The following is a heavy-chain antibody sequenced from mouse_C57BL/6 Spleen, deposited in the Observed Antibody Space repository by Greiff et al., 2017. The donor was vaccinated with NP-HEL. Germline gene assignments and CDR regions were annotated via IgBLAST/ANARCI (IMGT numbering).Heavy chain of an antibody. CDR3: VGSSYYYWYFDV. D-gene: IGHD1-1*01. CDR2: IHPSDSDT. CDR1: GYTFTSYW. Sequence: QVQLQQPGAELVKPGASVKVSCKASGYTFTSYWMHWVKQRPGQGLEWIGRIHPSDSDTNYNQKFKGKATLTVDKSSSTAYMELSSLTSEDSAVYYCVGSSYYYWYFDVWGTGTTVTVSS. J-gene: IGHJ1*03. V-gene: IGHV1-74*01.